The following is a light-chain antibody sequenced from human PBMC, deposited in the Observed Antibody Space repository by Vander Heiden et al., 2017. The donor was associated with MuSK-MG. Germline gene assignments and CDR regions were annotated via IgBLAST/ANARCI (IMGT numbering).Light chain of an antibody. Sequence: QTVVTQEPSFSVSPGGTVTLTCGLNSGPVSTAHTPSWYQQTPGQAPRMLIYSTNIRSSGVPDRFSGSILGNKAALTITGAQADDESDYYCALYLGSGSVLFGGGTRLTVL. J-gene: IGLJ2*01. V-gene: IGLV8-61*01. CDR2: STN. CDR1: SGPVSTAHT. CDR3: ALYLGSGSVL.